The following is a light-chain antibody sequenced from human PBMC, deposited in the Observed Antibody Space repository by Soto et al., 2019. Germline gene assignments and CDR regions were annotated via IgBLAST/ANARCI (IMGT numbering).Light chain of an antibody. Sequence: QSVLTQPPSVSRAPGQRVTISCTGSSSNIGAGYDVHWYQQLPGTAPKLLIYGNSNRPSGVPDRFSGSKSGTSASLAITGLQAEDEADYSCLSYDSSLSVVFGGGTKLTVL. CDR2: GNS. CDR3: LSYDSSLSVV. J-gene: IGLJ2*01. CDR1: SSNIGAGYD. V-gene: IGLV1-40*01.